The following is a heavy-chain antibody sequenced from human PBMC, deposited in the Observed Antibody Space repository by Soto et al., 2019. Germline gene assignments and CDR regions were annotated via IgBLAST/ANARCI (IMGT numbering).Heavy chain of an antibody. Sequence: ASVKVSCKASGYTFTSYGISWVRQAPGQGLEWMGWISAYNGNTNYAQKLQGRVTMTTDTSTSTAYMELRSLRSDDTAVYYCARSLTGTSPHIATTKDFDYWGQGTLVTVSS. D-gene: IGHD1-20*01. V-gene: IGHV1-18*01. CDR1: GYTFTSYG. CDR3: ARSLTGTSPHIATTKDFDY. CDR2: ISAYNGNT. J-gene: IGHJ4*02.